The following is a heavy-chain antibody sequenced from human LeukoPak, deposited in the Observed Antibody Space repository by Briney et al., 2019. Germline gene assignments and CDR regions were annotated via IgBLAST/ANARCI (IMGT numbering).Heavy chain of an antibody. V-gene: IGHV5-51*01. CDR2: IYPGDSDT. D-gene: IGHD3-3*01. CDR1: GYSFTSYW. CDR3: ARTYYDFWSGYGRPPDY. J-gene: IGHJ4*02. Sequence: GESPKISCKGSGYSFTSYWIGWVRQMPGKGLEWMGIIYPGDSDTRYSPSFQGQVTISADKSISTAYLQWSSLKASDTAMYYCARTYYDFWSGYGRPPDYWGQGTLVTVSS.